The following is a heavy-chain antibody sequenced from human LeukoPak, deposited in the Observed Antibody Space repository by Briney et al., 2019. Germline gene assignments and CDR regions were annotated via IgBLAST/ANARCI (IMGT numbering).Heavy chain of an antibody. CDR1: GFTFDDYG. V-gene: IGHV3-21*01. CDR3: AREWELLDY. J-gene: IGHJ4*02. Sequence: GGSLRLSCAASGFTFDDYGMSWVRQAPGKGLEWVSSVSSSSSYIYYADSVKGRFTISRDNAKNSLYLQMNSLRAEDTAVYYCAREWELLDYWGQGTLVTVSS. CDR2: VSSSSSYI. D-gene: IGHD1-26*01.